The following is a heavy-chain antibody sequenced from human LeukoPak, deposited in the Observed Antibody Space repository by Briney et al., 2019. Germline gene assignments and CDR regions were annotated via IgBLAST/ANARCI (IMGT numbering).Heavy chain of an antibody. CDR1: GFTFSSYS. J-gene: IGHJ4*02. CDR2: ISSSSSYI. D-gene: IGHD6-13*01. CDR3: ARNPYSSSWYGG. V-gene: IGHV3-21*01. Sequence: AGGSLRLSCAASGFTFSSYSMNWVRQAPGKGLEWVSSISSSSSYIYYADSVKGRFTISRDNAKNSLYLQMNSLRAEDTAVYYCARNPYSSSWYGGWGQGTLVTVSS.